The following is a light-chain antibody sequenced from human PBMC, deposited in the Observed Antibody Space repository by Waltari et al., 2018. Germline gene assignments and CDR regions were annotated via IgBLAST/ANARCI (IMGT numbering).Light chain of an antibody. J-gene: IGLJ2*01. Sequence: QSGLPQPPSLSGAPGQRVTISSSACSSNIGAGYDLPWYQLLPGTAPKLLIYGNSNRPSGVPDRFSGSKSGTSASLAITGLQAEDEAGYYCQSYDSSLSGSVFGGGTKLTVL. CDR1: SSNIGAGYD. CDR2: GNS. CDR3: QSYDSSLSGSV. V-gene: IGLV1-40*01.